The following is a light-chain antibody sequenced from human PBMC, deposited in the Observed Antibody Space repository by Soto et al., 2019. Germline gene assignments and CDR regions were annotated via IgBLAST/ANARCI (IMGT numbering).Light chain of an antibody. J-gene: IGKJ2*01. V-gene: IGKV1D-8*03. CDR3: QHYYSCPPYT. CDR2: AAS. CDR1: PGISSY. Sequence: VIWMTQSPSLLSASTGDRVTISCRMSPGISSYLAWYQQKPGKAPELLIYAASTLQSGVPSRFSGSVSGTDFTLSISCLQSEYFATYYCQHYYSCPPYTFGLGTKLEIK.